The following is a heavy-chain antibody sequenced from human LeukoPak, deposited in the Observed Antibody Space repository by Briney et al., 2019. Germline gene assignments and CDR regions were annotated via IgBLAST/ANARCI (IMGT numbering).Heavy chain of an antibody. CDR1: GFTFSSYS. D-gene: IGHD6-13*01. V-gene: IGHV3-48*01. Sequence: GGSLRLSCAASGFTFSSYSMNWVRQAPGKGLEWVSYISSSSSTIYYADSVKGRFTISRDNAKNSLYLQMNSLRAEDTAVYYCARDPSIAAAQYYTDVWGKGTTVTVSS. CDR2: ISSSSSTI. CDR3: ARDPSIAAAQYYTDV. J-gene: IGHJ6*03.